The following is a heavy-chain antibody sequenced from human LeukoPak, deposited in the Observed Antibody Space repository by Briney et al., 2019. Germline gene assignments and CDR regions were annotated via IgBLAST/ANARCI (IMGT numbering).Heavy chain of an antibody. Sequence: GGSLRLSCEASGFTFDDYDMHWVRQAPGKGLEWVSLISGDGGSTYYADSVKGRFTISRDNSKNSLYLQVNSLRTEDTALYYCAKDRGQLRGYYYGMDVWGQGTTVTVS. J-gene: IGHJ6*02. CDR3: AKDRGQLRGYYYGMDV. D-gene: IGHD2-2*01. CDR1: GFTFDDYD. V-gene: IGHV3-43*02. CDR2: ISGDGGST.